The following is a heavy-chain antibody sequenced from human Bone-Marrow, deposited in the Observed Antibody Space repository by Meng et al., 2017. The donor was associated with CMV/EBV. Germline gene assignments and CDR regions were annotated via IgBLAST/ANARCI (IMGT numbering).Heavy chain of an antibody. D-gene: IGHD1-14*01. Sequence: GESLKISCAASGFTFSSYSMNWVRQAPGKGLEWVSSISSSSSYIYYADSVKGRFTISRDNAKNSLYLQMNSLRAEDTAVYYCATLSGGNYWGQGTLVTVSS. CDR2: ISSSSSYI. V-gene: IGHV3-21*01. CDR3: ATLSGGNY. J-gene: IGHJ4*02. CDR1: GFTFSSYS.